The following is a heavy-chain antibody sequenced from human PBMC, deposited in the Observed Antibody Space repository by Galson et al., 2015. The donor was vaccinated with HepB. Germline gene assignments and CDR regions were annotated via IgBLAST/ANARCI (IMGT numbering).Heavy chain of an antibody. Sequence: QSGAEVKKPGESLKISCKGSGYRFSSYWIAWVRQMPGKGLEWMGVIYPADSDTRYNPSFQGQVTISADKSINTAYLQWSSLKASDTAMYYCARHDALGNCGDTRCYAFEIWGQGTMVTVSS. CDR1: GYRFSSYW. D-gene: IGHD2-21*01. V-gene: IGHV5-51*01. CDR2: IYPADSDT. CDR3: ARHDALGNCGDTRCYAFEI. J-gene: IGHJ3*02.